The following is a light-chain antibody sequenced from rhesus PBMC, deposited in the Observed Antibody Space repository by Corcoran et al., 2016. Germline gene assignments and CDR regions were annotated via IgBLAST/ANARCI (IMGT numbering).Light chain of an antibody. CDR2: KAS. V-gene: IGKV1-74*01. CDR1: ENVNNY. Sequence: DIQMTQSPSSLSASVGDRVTITCRASENVNNYLNWYQQKPGKAPKLLIYKASTLHSGVPSRFSGSGSGTDYTVTISSLQPEDVSTYYCQHGYGTPYSFGQGTKVEIK. CDR3: QHGYGTPYS. J-gene: IGKJ2*01.